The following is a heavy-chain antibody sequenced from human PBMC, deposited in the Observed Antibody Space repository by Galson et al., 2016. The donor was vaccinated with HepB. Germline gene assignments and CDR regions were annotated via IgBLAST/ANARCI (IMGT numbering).Heavy chain of an antibody. Sequence: SVKVSCKASGSTFTGYYIHWVRQAPGQGLEWMGWIDPNNGGTNYAQKFHGRVTMTRDTSISTAYMELSRLTSDDTAVYYCARDVQFAWFDPWGQGTLVTVSS. CDR2: IDPNNGGT. D-gene: IGHD5-24*01. J-gene: IGHJ5*02. V-gene: IGHV1-2*02. CDR3: ARDVQFAWFDP. CDR1: GSTFTGYY.